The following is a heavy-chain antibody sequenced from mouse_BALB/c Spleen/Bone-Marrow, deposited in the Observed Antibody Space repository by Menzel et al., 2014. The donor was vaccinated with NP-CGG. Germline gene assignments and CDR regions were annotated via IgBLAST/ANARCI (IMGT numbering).Heavy chain of an antibody. D-gene: IGHD1-1*01. Sequence: EVQLVESGGGLVQPGGSLKLSCAASGFDFSSYWMSWVRQAPGKGLEWIGEINPDSNTINYTPSLKEKFIISRDNAKNTLYLQISKVRSEDTALYYCARMGHYGWFAYWGQGTLVTVSA. J-gene: IGHJ3*01. CDR1: GFDFSSYW. CDR3: ARMGHYGWFAY. CDR2: INPDSNTI. V-gene: IGHV4-1*02.